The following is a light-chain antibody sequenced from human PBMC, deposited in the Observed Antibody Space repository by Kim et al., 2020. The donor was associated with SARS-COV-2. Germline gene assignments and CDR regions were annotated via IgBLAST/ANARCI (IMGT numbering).Light chain of an antibody. CDR2: DAS. V-gene: IGKV3-11*01. CDR3: QQRSNWPELT. J-gene: IGKJ4*01. CDR1: QSVSSY. Sequence: SPGERATLSCRASQSVSSYLAWYQQKPGQAPRLLIYDASNRATGIPARFSGSGSGTDFTLTISSLEPEDFAVYYCQQRSNWPELTFGGGTKVEIK.